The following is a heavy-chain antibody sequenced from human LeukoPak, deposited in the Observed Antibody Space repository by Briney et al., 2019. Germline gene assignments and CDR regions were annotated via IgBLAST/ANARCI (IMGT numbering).Heavy chain of an antibody. CDR2: MSNNGGST. Sequence: GGSLRLSCAASGITFSSYAMIWVRQAPGKGLEFVSAMSNNGGSTSYADSVKGRFTISRDNSKNTLYLQMSSLRAEDTAVYYCVKDTNSGYYYYGMDVWGQGTTVTVSS. CDR3: VKDTNSGYYYYGMDV. J-gene: IGHJ6*02. CDR1: GITFSSYA. D-gene: IGHD2-2*01. V-gene: IGHV3-64D*09.